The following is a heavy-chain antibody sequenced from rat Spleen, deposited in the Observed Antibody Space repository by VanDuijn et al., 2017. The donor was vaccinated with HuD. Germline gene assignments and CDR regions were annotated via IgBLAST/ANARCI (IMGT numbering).Heavy chain of an antibody. Sequence: EVQLVESGGGLVQPERSMKLSCAASGFTFSLYYMAWVRQAPTKGLEWVASIRTGGGDTYYRDSVRGRFTLSRDDAKSTLYLQMDSLRSEDTASYYCARHHYDGYYHGPVLGVMDAWGQGASVTVSS. J-gene: IGHJ4*01. V-gene: IGHV5-25*01. CDR1: GFTFSLYY. D-gene: IGHD1-12*03. CDR2: IRTGGGDT. CDR3: ARHHYDGYYHGPVLGVMDA.